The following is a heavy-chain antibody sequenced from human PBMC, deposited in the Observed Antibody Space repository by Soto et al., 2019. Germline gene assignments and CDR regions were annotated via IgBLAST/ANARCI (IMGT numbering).Heavy chain of an antibody. CDR2: INPNSGGT. J-gene: IGHJ6*02. CDR3: ARVYVDTAIIDYYGMDV. V-gene: IGHV1-2*02. CDR1: GYTFTGYY. Sequence: ASVKVSCKASGYTFTGYYMHWVRQAPGQGLEWMGWINPNSGGTNYAQKFQGRVTMTRDTSISTAYMELSRLRSDDTPVYYCARVYVDTAIIDYYGMDVWGQGTTVTVSS. D-gene: IGHD5-18*01.